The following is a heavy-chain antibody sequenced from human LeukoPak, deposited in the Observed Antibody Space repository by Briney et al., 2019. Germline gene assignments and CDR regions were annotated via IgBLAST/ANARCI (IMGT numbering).Heavy chain of an antibody. D-gene: IGHD5-18*01. J-gene: IGHJ4*02. V-gene: IGHV4-39*01. CDR3: ARNHGYNYGYGGFDY. CDR1: GGSISSSSYY. CDR2: IYYSGST. Sequence: SETLSLTCTVSGGSISSSSYYWGWIRQPPGKGLEWIGSIYYSGSTYYNPSLKSRVTISVDTSKNQFSLKLSSVTAADTAVYYCARNHGYNYGYGGFDYWGQGTLVTVSS.